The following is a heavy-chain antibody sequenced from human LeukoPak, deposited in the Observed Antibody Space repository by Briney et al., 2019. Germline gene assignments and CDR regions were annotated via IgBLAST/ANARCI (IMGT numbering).Heavy chain of an antibody. CDR3: APTGSYYGFDY. Sequence: PGGSLRLSCAASGFTFSTYNMNWVRQAPGKGLEWVSSITSSSSYIYYADSVKGRFTISRDNAKNSLYLQMNSLRAEDTAVYYCAPTGSYYGFDYWGQGTLVTVSS. V-gene: IGHV3-21*01. J-gene: IGHJ4*02. CDR2: ITSSSSYI. CDR1: GFTFSTYN. D-gene: IGHD1-26*01.